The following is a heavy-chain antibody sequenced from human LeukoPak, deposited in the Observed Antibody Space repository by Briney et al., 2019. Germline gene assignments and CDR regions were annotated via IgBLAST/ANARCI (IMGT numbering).Heavy chain of an antibody. J-gene: IGHJ6*02. CDR1: GFTFSSYW. V-gene: IGHV3-74*01. CDR3: VREIDYRWSGALYGMDV. D-gene: IGHD3-3*01. CDR2: INSDGSST. Sequence: GGSLRLSCAASGFTFSSYWMHWVRQAPGKGLVWVSRINSDGSSTSYADSVKGRFTISRDNAKNTLYLQMNSLRAEDTAVYYCVREIDYRWSGALYGMDVWGQGTTVTVSS.